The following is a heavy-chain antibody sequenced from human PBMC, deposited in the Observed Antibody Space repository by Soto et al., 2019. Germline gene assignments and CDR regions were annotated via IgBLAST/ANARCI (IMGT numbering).Heavy chain of an antibody. J-gene: IGHJ6*03. CDR2: ISSSSSYI. D-gene: IGHD3-16*01. CDR1: GFTFSSYS. CDR3: ARDPAGGPYYYYYMDV. Sequence: GGSLRLSCAASGFTFSSYSMNWVRQAPGKGLEWVSSISSSSSYIYYADSVKGRFTISRDNAKNSLYLQMNSLRAEDTAVYYCARDPAGGPYYYYYMDVWGKGTTVTVSS. V-gene: IGHV3-21*01.